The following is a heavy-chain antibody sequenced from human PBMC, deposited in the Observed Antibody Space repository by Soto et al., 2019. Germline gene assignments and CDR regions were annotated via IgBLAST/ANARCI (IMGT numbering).Heavy chain of an antibody. CDR2: IYYSGST. J-gene: IGHJ6*03. V-gene: IGHV4-61*05. CDR3: AGGYSSSWYPPYYYYYYYMDV. Sequence: SETLSLTCTVSGGSISTTSYYWGWIRQPPGKGLEWIGYIYYSGSTNYNPSLKSRVTISVDTSKNQFSLKLSSVTAADTAVYYCAGGYSSSWYPPYYYYYYYMDVWGKGTTVTVSS. D-gene: IGHD6-13*01. CDR1: GGSISTTSYY.